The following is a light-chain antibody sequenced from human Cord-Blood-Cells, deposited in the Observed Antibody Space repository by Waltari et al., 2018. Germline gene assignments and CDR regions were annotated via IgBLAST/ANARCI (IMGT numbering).Light chain of an antibody. V-gene: IGKV3-20*01. CDR2: VAS. CDR1: QSVSSSY. Sequence: EIGLTQSPGTLSLSPGERATLACMASQSVSSSYLAWYQQKPGQAPRLLIYVASSRATGITDWCSSSGSVTDFTLTISRLEPDEFAVYYCQQYGSSPRGYTFGQGTNPEIK. CDR3: QQYGSSPRGYT. J-gene: IGKJ2*01.